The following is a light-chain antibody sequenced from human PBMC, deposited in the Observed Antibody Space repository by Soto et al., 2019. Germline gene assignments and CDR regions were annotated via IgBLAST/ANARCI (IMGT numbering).Light chain of an antibody. CDR3: QQYGSSST. CDR1: QSLSSSQ. Sequence: EIVLTQSPGTLSLSPGERATLSCRASQSLSSSQLAWYQQKPGQAPRLLIHDASSRATGISDRFTGSGSGTDFTLTITTLEPDDFAVYYCQQYGSSSTFGQGTRLEI. V-gene: IGKV3-20*01. J-gene: IGKJ5*01. CDR2: DAS.